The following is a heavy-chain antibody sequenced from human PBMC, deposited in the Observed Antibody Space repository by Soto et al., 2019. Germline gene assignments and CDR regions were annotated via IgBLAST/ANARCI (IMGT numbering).Heavy chain of an antibody. CDR2: IYPGDSDT. D-gene: IGHD2-15*01. CDR1: GYSFTSYW. J-gene: IGHJ3*02. Sequence: GESLKISCKGSGYSFTSYWIGWVRQMPGKGLEWMGIIYPGDSDTRYSSSFQGQVTISADKSISTAYLQWSSLKASDTAMYYCATRYCSGGSCYSSLIDAFDIWGQGTMVTVSS. CDR3: ATRYCSGGSCYSSLIDAFDI. V-gene: IGHV5-51*01.